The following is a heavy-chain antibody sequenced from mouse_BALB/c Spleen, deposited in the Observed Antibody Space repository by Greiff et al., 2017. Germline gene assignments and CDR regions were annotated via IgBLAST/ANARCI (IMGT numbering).Heavy chain of an antibody. CDR2: ISYSGST. V-gene: IGHV3-8*02. D-gene: IGHD2-2*01. CDR3: ARRSIYYGYYYAMDY. J-gene: IGHJ4*01. CDR1: GDSITSGY. Sequence: EVKLQESGPSLVKPSQTLSLTCSVTGDSITSGYWNWIRKFPGNKLEYMGYISYSGSTYYNPSLKSRISITRDTSKNQYYLQLNSVTTEDTATYYCARRSIYYGYYYAMDYWGQGTSVTVSS.